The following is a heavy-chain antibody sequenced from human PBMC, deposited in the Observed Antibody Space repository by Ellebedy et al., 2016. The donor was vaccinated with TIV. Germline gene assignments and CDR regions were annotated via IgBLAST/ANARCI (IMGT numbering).Heavy chain of an antibody. V-gene: IGHV1-46*01. CDR2: INPSGGST. J-gene: IGHJ3*02. Sequence: ASVKVSXXASGYTFTSYYMHWVRQAPGQGLEWMGIINPSGGSTSYAQKFQGRVTMTRDTSTSTVYMELSSLRSEDTAVYYCARRGIEYAFDIWGQGTMVTVSS. CDR1: GYTFTSYY. D-gene: IGHD6-13*01. CDR3: ARRGIEYAFDI.